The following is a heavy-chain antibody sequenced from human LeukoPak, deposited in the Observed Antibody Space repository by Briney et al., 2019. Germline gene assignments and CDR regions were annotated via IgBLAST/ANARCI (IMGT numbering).Heavy chain of an antibody. Sequence: ESGPKHLKPTQTLTLSRPFSGFSLRTSGVSVGWIRQHPGKALEWLGVIYWEDDRRYTPSLKIRLTITKESSNKQVVLKMTNMDPVDTATYYCAHSPSYYYGSGSYHEVDYWGQGTLVTVSS. CDR1: GFSLRTSGVS. V-gene: IGHV2-5*02. D-gene: IGHD3-10*01. CDR3: AHSPSYYYGSGSYHEVDY. J-gene: IGHJ4*01. CDR2: IYWEDDR.